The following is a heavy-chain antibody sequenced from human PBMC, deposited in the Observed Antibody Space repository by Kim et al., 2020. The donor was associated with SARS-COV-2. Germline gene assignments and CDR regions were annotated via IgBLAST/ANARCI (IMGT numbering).Heavy chain of an antibody. CDR3: AKQASGAVGTGGVSY. V-gene: IGHV3-23*01. Sequence: DSVEGRFTSSRDNSKNTLYLQLSSLRAEDTAVYFCAKQASGAVGTGGVSYWGQGTPVTVSS. J-gene: IGHJ4*02. D-gene: IGHD2-8*02.